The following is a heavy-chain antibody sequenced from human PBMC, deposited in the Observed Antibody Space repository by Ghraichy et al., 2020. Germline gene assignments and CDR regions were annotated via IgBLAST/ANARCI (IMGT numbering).Heavy chain of an antibody. CDR3: AKSPNYDFWSAYYTANYSYYGMDV. CDR2: ISGSGGST. V-gene: IGHV3-23*01. J-gene: IGHJ6*02. Sequence: GGSLRLSCAASGFTFNTNAMSWVRQAPWKGLEWVSSISGSGGSTYYANSVKGRFTISRDNSKDTLHLEMNRLRAEDSAVYYCAKSPNYDFWSAYYTANYSYYGMDVWGQGTPVTVSS. D-gene: IGHD3-3*01. CDR1: GFTFNTNA.